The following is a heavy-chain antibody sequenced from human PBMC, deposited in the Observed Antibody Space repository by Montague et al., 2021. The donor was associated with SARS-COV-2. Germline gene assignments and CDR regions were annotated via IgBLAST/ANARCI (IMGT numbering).Heavy chain of an antibody. J-gene: IGHJ3*02. V-gene: IGHV6-1*01. CDR3: ASAGITLTGLDAFDI. CDR2: TYYRSKWDS. Sequence: CAISGYSVSSKSFAWNWIRQSPSRGLEWLGRTYYRSKWDSDYAEAVKRRLVITPDTSKNQVSMQLNSVIPEDTVVYFCASAGITLTGLDAFDIWGQGTMVTVSS. D-gene: IGHD3-9*01. CDR1: GYSVSSKSFA.